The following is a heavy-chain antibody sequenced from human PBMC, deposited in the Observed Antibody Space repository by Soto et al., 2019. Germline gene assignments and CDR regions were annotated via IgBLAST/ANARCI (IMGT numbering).Heavy chain of an antibody. CDR2: ISGSGSTI. CDR1: GFTFSAYY. Sequence: QVQLVESGGGLVKPGGSLRLSCAASGFTFSAYYMSWIRQTPGKGLEWVSYISGSGSTIYYANSVKGRFTISRDNAKNSLHLQMNSLRAEDTAVYYCASGVAASHFYYYYMDVWGKGTTVTVSS. D-gene: IGHD2-15*01. J-gene: IGHJ6*03. CDR3: ASGVAASHFYYYYMDV. V-gene: IGHV3-11*01.